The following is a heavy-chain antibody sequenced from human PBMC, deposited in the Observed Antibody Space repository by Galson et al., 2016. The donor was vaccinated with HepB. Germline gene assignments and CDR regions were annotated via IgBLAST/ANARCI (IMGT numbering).Heavy chain of an antibody. D-gene: IGHD6-19*01. CDR2: VSGSGTNT. CDR3: AKGDKVTGWDN. CDR1: GFTFSRFW. V-gene: IGHV3-23*01. J-gene: IGHJ4*02. Sequence: SLRLSCAASGFTFSRFWMNWVRQAPGRGLEWVSAVSGSGTNTYHANSVKGRFTVSRDNSKNTLYLQMNSLRAEDTAVYYCAKGDKVTGWDNWGQGTLVAVSS.